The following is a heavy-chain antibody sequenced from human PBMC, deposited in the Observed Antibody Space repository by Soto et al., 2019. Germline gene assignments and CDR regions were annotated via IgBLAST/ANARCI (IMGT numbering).Heavy chain of an antibody. Sequence: QVQLVQSGAEVKKPGSSVKVSCKASGGTFSSYAISWVRQAPGQGLEWMGVIIPIFGTANYAQKFQGRVTITADESASTAYMELSSLRSEDTAVYYCARDKKAANYYDGSGRYYFDYWGQGTLVTVSS. CDR1: GGTFSSYA. CDR3: ARDKKAANYYDGSGRYYFDY. D-gene: IGHD3-22*01. V-gene: IGHV1-69*01. CDR2: IIPIFGTA. J-gene: IGHJ4*02.